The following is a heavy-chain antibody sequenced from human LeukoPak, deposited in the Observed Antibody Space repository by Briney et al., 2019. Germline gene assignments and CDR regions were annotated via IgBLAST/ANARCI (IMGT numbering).Heavy chain of an antibody. Sequence: GGSLRLSCAASGFTFSSYGMSWVRQAPGKGLEWVSTISGSGGSTYYGDSVKGRFTISRDNSKNTLYLQMNSLRAEDTAVYYCAKDSRYCSGGSCFFDYWGQGTLVTVSS. J-gene: IGHJ4*02. CDR2: ISGSGGST. D-gene: IGHD2-15*01. CDR1: GFTFSSYG. V-gene: IGHV3-23*01. CDR3: AKDSRYCSGGSCFFDY.